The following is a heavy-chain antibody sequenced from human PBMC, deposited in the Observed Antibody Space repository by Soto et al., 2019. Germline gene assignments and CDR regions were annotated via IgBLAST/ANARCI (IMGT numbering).Heavy chain of an antibody. J-gene: IGHJ4*02. V-gene: IGHV4-34*01. CDR3: ARAPQIVAMGRPFDY. CDR1: GGSFSGYS. D-gene: IGHD5-12*01. Sequence: SETLSLTCAVYGGSFSGYSWNWIRQPPGKGLEWIGEINHSGSTNYNPSLKSRVAISLDTSKNQFSLRLTSLTAADTAVYFCARAPQIVAMGRPFDYWGQGILVTVSS. CDR2: INHSGST.